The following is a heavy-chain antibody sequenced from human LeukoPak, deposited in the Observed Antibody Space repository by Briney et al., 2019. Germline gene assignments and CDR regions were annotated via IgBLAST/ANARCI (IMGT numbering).Heavy chain of an antibody. CDR3: AKLVNMYYFDY. CDR1: GFTFSTYA. V-gene: IGHV3-23*01. D-gene: IGHD2-8*01. CDR2: ISRSGDNT. Sequence: GGSLRLSCAASGFTFSTYAMSWVRQAPGKGLEWVSGISRSGDNTYYADSVKGRFSISRDSSKNTLYLQMNSLRAEDTAVYYCAKLVNMYYFDYWGQGTLVTVSS. J-gene: IGHJ4*02.